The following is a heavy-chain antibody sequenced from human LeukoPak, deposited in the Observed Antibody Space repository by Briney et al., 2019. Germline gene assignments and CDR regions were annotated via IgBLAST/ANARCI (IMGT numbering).Heavy chain of an antibody. CDR2: INPNSAGT. V-gene: IGHV1-2*02. J-gene: IGHJ6*02. CDR1: GYTFTGYY. D-gene: IGHD5-18*01. Sequence: ASVKVSCKASGYTFTGYYMHWVRQAPGQGLEWMGWINPNSAGTHYAQKFQGRVTMTRDTSISTAYMELSRLRSDDTAVYYCARDPHPDTAMVYHYYYYGMDVWGQGTTVTVSS. CDR3: ARDPHPDTAMVYHYYYYGMDV.